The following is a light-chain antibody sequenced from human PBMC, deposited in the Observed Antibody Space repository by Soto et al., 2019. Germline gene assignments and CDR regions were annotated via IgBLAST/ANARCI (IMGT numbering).Light chain of an antibody. CDR3: QHYDNWPFT. CDR2: GAS. V-gene: IGKV3-20*01. Sequence: EIVLTQSPGTLSLSPGEIATLSFSASQSVSSSYLAWYQQKPGQAPRLLIYGASSRATGIPDRFSGSGSGTDFTPTITSLQSEDLAVYYCQHYDNWPFTFGQGTRLEIK. J-gene: IGKJ5*01. CDR1: QSVSSSY.